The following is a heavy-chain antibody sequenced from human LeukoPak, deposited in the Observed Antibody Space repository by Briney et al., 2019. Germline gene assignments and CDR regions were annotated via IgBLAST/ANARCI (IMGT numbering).Heavy chain of an antibody. D-gene: IGHD3-10*01. CDR3: ARDRDYYGSGSYFGY. J-gene: IGHJ4*02. CDR2: ISSSSSYI. Sequence: GGSLRLSCAASGFTFSSYSMNWVRQALGRGLERVSSISSSSSYIYYADSVKGRFTISRDNAKNSLYLQMNSLRAEDTAVYYCARDRDYYGSGSYFGYWGQGTLVTVSS. CDR1: GFTFSSYS. V-gene: IGHV3-21*01.